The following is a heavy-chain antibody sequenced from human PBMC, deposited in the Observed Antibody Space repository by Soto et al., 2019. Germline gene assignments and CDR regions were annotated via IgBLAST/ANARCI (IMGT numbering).Heavy chain of an antibody. Sequence: GGSLRLSCAASGFTFSSYGMHWVRQAPGKGLEWVAVIWYDGSNKYYADSVKGRFTISRDNSKNTLYLQMNSLRAEDTAVYYCARDPVVRGVIITIHYYYYYMDVWGKGTTVTVSS. CDR3: ARDPVVRGVIITIHYYYYYMDV. J-gene: IGHJ6*03. CDR2: IWYDGSNK. V-gene: IGHV3-33*01. D-gene: IGHD3-10*01. CDR1: GFTFSSYG.